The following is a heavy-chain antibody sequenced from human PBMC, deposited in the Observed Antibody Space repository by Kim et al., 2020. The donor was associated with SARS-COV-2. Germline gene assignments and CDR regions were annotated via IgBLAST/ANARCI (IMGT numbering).Heavy chain of an antibody. J-gene: IGHJ6*02. CDR3: VRDLGLYSSSWYYYYYGMDV. V-gene: IGHV3-30*04. Sequence: GGSLRLSCAASGFTFSSYAMHWVRQAPGKGLEWVAVISYDGSNKYYADSVKGRFTISRDNSKNTLYLQMNSLRAEDTAVYYCVRDLGLYSSSWYYYYYGMDVWGEGTTVTVSS. D-gene: IGHD6-13*01. CDR1: GFTFSSYA. CDR2: ISYDGSNK.